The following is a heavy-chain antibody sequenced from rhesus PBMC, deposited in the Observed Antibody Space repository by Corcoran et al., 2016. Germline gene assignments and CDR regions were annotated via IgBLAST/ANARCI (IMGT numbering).Heavy chain of an antibody. V-gene: IGHV4S12*01. J-gene: IGHJ4*01. CDR3: ARGYTAATYYFDY. Sequence: QVQLQESGPGVVKPSETLSLTCAVSGGTISSGYYYWSWIRQPPGKGLEWIWGIYSNSESTNYYPYLKSRVTISKDTSKNQFSLKLSSVTATDTAVYYCARGYTAATYYFDYWGQGVLVTVSS. CDR2: IYSNSEST. D-gene: IGHD6-31*01. CDR1: GGTISSGYYY.